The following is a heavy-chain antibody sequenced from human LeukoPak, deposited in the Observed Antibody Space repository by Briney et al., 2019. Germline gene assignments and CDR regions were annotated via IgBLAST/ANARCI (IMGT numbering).Heavy chain of an antibody. D-gene: IGHD5-12*01. J-gene: IGHJ5*02. CDR1: GFTFSDYG. CDR2: ISNEGRVQ. V-gene: IGHV3-30*18. CDR3: AKCSKWLRNNWFDP. Sequence: GGSLRLSCAASGFTFSDYGMHWVRQAPGKGLEWVTVISNEGRVQYYADSVKGRFTIPRDNSENTLSLQMNSLRADDTAVYYCAKCSKWLRNNWFDPWGQGTLVTVSS.